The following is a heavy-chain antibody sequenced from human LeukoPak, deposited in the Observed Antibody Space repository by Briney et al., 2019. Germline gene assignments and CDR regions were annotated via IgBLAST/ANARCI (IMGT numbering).Heavy chain of an antibody. CDR1: GGPISSYY. CDR2: IYTSGST. V-gene: IGHV4-4*07. J-gene: IGHJ4*02. Sequence: SETLSLTCTVSGGPISSYYWSWIRQPAGKGLEWIGRIYTSGSTNYNPSLKSRVTISVDTSKNQFSLKLSSVTAADTAVYYCASTYSSGWYSYFDYWGQGTLVTVSS. CDR3: ASTYSSGWYSYFDY. D-gene: IGHD6-19*01.